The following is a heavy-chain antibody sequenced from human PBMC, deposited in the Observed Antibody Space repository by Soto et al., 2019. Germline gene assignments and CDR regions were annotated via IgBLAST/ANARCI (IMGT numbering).Heavy chain of an antibody. CDR2: IWYDGSNK. V-gene: IGHV3-33*01. CDR3: AREERFLEWLSFDY. D-gene: IGHD3-3*01. CDR1: GFTFSSYG. Sequence: QVQLVESGGGVVQPGRSLRLSCAASGFTFSSYGMHWVRQAPGKGLEWVAVIWYDGSNKYYADSVKGRFTISRDNSKNTLYLQMNSLRAEDTAVYYCAREERFLEWLSFDYWGQGTLVTVSS. J-gene: IGHJ4*02.